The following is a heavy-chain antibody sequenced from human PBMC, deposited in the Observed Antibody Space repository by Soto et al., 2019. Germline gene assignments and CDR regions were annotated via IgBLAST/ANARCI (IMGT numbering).Heavy chain of an antibody. V-gene: IGHV1-69*06. Sequence: QGQLLQSGTALQKPGSSVKVSCKASGDTFSSHGIAWVRQVPGQGLEWLGGIMPTFGSATYVPKFQGRVTISEDKATTTAYMELRSLRSEDTAVYYWATERSAQYFDYWGQGTLVTVSS. CDR1: GDTFSSHG. CDR2: IMPTFGSA. J-gene: IGHJ4*02. D-gene: IGHD1-1*01. CDR3: ATERSAQYFDY.